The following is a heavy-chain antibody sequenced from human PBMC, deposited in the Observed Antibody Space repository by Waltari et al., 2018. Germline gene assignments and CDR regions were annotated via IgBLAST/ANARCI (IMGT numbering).Heavy chain of an antibody. CDR2: IYYSGST. CDR1: GGSISSYY. V-gene: IGHV4-59*01. J-gene: IGHJ4*02. CDR3: ASWGGYGWYYFDY. Sequence: QVQLPESGPGLVKPSETLSLTCTVSGGSISSYYWSWIRQPPGKGLEWIGYIYYSGSTNYNPSLKSRVTISVDTSKNQFSLKLSSVTAADTAVYYCASWGGYGWYYFDYWGQGTLVTVSS. D-gene: IGHD5-12*01.